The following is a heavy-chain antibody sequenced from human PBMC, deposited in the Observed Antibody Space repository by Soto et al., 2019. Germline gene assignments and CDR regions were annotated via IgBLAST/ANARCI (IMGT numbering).Heavy chain of an antibody. Sequence: QVQLVQSGTEVKKPGASVKVSCKASGYTFVSYGISWVRQAPGQGPEWMGWISAYNGNTNYAQKQQDRVTMTTDASTSTAYKELRSLRSDDTAVYYCAGDDPGVRAVMMTTADYWGQGTLVTVSS. D-gene: IGHD4-4*01. CDR1: GYTFVSYG. V-gene: IGHV1-18*01. J-gene: IGHJ4*02. CDR3: AGDDPGVRAVMMTTADY. CDR2: ISAYNGNT.